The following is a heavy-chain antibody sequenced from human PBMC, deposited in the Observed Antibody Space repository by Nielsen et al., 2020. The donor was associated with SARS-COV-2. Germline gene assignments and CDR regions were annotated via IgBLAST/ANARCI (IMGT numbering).Heavy chain of an antibody. CDR1: GFTFSSYA. Sequence: GGSLRLSCAASGFTFSSYAMSWVRQAPGKGLEWVSVIYSGGSSTYYADSVKGRFTISRDNSKNTLYLQMNSLRAEDTAVYYCAKDIQLWPSVYYYYGMDVWGQGTTVTDSS. V-gene: IGHV3-23*03. J-gene: IGHJ6*02. CDR2: IYSGGSST. CDR3: AKDIQLWPSVYYYYGMDV. D-gene: IGHD5-18*01.